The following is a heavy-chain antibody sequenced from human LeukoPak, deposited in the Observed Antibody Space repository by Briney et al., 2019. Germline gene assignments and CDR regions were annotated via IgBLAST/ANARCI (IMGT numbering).Heavy chain of an antibody. J-gene: IGHJ4*02. CDR2: IYYTGST. Sequence: PSETLSLTCTVSVGSISSSSYYSGWIRQPPGRWLEWIGSIYYTGSTYYHPSLKSRVTISVDTSKNQFPLKLSSVTAADTAVYYCASSNTVVVVVATQFDYWGQGTLVTVSS. CDR3: ASSNTVVVVVATQFDY. V-gene: IGHV4-39*01. CDR1: VGSISSSSYY. D-gene: IGHD2-15*01.